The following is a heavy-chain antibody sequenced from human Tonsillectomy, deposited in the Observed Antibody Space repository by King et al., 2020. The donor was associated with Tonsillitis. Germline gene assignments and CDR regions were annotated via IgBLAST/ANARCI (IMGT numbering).Heavy chain of an antibody. D-gene: IGHD3-10*01. V-gene: IGHV1-2*02. J-gene: IGHJ4*02. CDR1: GYTFTGYY. CDR3: ARDSELWFGENDY. Sequence: QLVQSGGEVKKPGASVKVSCKASGYTFTGYYIHWVRQAPGQGLEWEGLINPNSGGTNDAQKVQGRVTMTRDTSISTAYMELSSLRSDDTAVYYCARDSELWFGENDYWGQGTLVTVSS. CDR2: INPNSGGT.